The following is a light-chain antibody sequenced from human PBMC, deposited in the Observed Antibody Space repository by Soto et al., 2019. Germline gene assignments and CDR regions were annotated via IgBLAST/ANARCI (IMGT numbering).Light chain of an antibody. J-gene: IGLJ3*02. V-gene: IGLV1-47*01. CDR2: RNN. CDR1: SSNLGTNY. Sequence: QSVLTQPPSASGTPGQRVAISCSGSSSNLGTNYVYWYQQFPGTAPKLLIYRNNQRPSGVPDRFSGSKSGTSASLAISGLRSEDEAEYYYAAWHDSVSGVVFGGGTQVTVL. CDR3: AAWHDSVSGVV.